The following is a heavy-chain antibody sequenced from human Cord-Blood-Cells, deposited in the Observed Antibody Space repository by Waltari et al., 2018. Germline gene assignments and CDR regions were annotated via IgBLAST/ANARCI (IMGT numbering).Heavy chain of an antibody. J-gene: IGHJ3*02. D-gene: IGHD4-17*01. V-gene: IGHV1-18*04. CDR2: ISAYNGNT. Sequence: QVQLVQSGAAVKKPGASVTVSCKASGYTFTSYGISWVRQAPGQGPEWMGWISAYNGNTNYAQKLQGRVTMTTDTSTSTAYMELRSLRSDDTAVYYCARGQGPRKRTNLRTRDVAFDIWGQGTMVTVSS. CDR1: GYTFTSYG. CDR3: ARGQGPRKRTNLRTRDVAFDI.